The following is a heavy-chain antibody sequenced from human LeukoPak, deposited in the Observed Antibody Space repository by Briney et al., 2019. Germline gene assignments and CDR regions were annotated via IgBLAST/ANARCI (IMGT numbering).Heavy chain of an antibody. J-gene: IGHJ4*02. V-gene: IGHV3-48*01. CDR3: ARAHLSSGRIGYRTLDY. CDR1: GFTFSSYG. D-gene: IGHD6-25*01. Sequence: GGSLRLSCEPSGFTFSSYGMNWVRQAPGRGLEWVSYISIRGDTIYYADSVKGRFTVSRDNVKNSLYLHMNSLRAEDTAVYFCARAHLSSGRIGYRTLDYWGQGTLVTVSS. CDR2: ISIRGDTI.